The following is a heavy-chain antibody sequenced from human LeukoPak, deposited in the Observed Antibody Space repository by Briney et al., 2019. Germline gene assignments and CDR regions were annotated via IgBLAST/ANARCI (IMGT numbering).Heavy chain of an antibody. J-gene: IGHJ4*02. CDR3: ARVSSWSGKYFDY. CDR1: GGSISSYY. CDR2: IYYSGST. D-gene: IGHD6-13*01. V-gene: IGHV4-59*01. Sequence: PSETLSLTCTVSGGSISSYYWSWIRQPPGKGLEWIGYIYYSGSTNYNPSLKSRVTISVDTSKNQFSLKLSSVTAADTAVYYCARVSSWSGKYFDYWGQGTLVTVSS.